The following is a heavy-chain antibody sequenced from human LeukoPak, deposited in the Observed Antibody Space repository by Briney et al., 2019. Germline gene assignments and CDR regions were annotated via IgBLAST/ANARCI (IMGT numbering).Heavy chain of an antibody. V-gene: IGHV3-33*01. CDR3: ARDDLRAAKTMGHWFDS. CDR2: IWYNGDNK. CDR1: GFTFRNYG. J-gene: IGHJ5*01. D-gene: IGHD3-10*01. Sequence: GKSLRLSCAASGFTFRNYGMHWVRQTPGKGLEWVAVIWYNGDNKYYADSVKGRFTISRDNSKNTLYLQMNSLRAEDTAVYYCARDDLRAAKTMGHWFDSWGQGTLVTVSS.